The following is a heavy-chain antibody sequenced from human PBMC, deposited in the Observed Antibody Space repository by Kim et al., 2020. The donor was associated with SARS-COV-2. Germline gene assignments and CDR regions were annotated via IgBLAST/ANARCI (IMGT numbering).Heavy chain of an antibody. CDR3: AKGYSSSGYVLGWFDP. V-gene: IGHV3-23*01. Sequence: GGSLRLSCAASGFTFSSYAMSWVRQAPGKGLEWVSAISGSGGSTYYADSVKGRFTISRDNSKNTLYLQMNSLRAEDTAVYYCAKGYSSSGYVLGWFDPWGQGNLVTGSS. CDR2: ISGSGGST. J-gene: IGHJ5*02. CDR1: GFTFSSYA. D-gene: IGHD6-13*01.